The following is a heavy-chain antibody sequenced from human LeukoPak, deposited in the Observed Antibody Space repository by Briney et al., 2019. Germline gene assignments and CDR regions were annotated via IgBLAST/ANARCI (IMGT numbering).Heavy chain of an antibody. CDR3: ARESYYDSSGYSKILDY. Sequence: SETLSLTCTVSGGSISSSSYYWSWIRQPAGKGLEWIGRIYTSGSTNHNPSLKSRVTMSVDTSKNQFSLKLSSVTAEDTAVYYCARESYYDSSGYSKILDYWGQGTLVTVSS. J-gene: IGHJ4*02. V-gene: IGHV4-61*02. CDR1: GGSISSSSYY. CDR2: IYTSGST. D-gene: IGHD3-22*01.